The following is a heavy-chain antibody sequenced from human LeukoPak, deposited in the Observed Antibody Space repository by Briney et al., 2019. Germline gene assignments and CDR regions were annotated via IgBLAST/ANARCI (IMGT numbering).Heavy chain of an antibody. CDR3: ARGDYHDSSGYYGSFDY. CDR1: GFTSSSYS. D-gene: IGHD3-22*01. CDR2: ISSSSSTI. J-gene: IGHJ4*02. V-gene: IGHV3-48*04. Sequence: PGGSLRLSCAASGFTSSSYSMNWVRQAPGKGLEWVSYISSSSSTIYYADPVKGRFTISRDNAKNSLYLQMNSLRAEDTALYYCARGDYHDSSGYYGSFDYWGQGTLVTVSS.